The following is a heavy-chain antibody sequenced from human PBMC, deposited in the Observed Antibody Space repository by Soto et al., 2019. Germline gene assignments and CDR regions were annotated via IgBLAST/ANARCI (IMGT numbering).Heavy chain of an antibody. V-gene: IGHV3-23*01. CDR1: GFTFSSYA. CDR3: AKGGDGSGSYYNPDYFDD. D-gene: IGHD3-10*01. J-gene: IGHJ4*02. CDR2: ISGSGGST. Sequence: EVQLLESGGGLVQPGGSLRLSCAASGFTFSSYAMSWVRQAPGKGLEWVSAISGSGGSTYYADSVKGRFTISRDNSKKTLYRQMNSLRAEDTAVYYCAKGGDGSGSYYNPDYFDDWGQGTLVTVSS.